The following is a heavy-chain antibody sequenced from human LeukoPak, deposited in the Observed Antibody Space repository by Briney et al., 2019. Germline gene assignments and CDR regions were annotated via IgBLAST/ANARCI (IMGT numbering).Heavy chain of an antibody. CDR3: VETPNYYYDSSGYLR. J-gene: IGHJ1*01. V-gene: IGHV4-39*07. CDR2: IHHSDGT. CDR1: GASISSQNYY. D-gene: IGHD3-22*01. Sequence: SETLSLTCTVSGASISSQNYYWGWVRQPPGKGLEWIGSIHHSDGTYHNPSLKSRVTISVDTSKNQFSLKLTSVTAADTAVYYCVETPNYYYDSSGYLRWGQGTLVTVSS.